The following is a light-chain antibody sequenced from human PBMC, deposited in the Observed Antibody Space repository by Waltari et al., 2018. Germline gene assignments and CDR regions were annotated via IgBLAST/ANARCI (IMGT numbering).Light chain of an antibody. CDR2: WAT. V-gene: IGKV4-1*01. CDR1: RSVLHAPKNKTY. Sequence: DIVMTQSPDSLAVSLGERASINCRSSRSVLHAPKNKTYLGWYQVKPGQPPRLLIYWATTRESGVPDRFSGSGSGTDFTLTISRLEPEDFAVYYCQPYDDSPPWTFGQGTKVEIK. CDR3: QPYDDSPPWT. J-gene: IGKJ1*01.